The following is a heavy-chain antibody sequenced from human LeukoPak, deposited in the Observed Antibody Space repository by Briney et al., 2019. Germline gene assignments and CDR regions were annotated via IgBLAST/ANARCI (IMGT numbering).Heavy chain of an antibody. J-gene: IGHJ4*02. D-gene: IGHD3-10*01. CDR1: GGSISSYY. V-gene: IGHV4-39*07. CDR3: ARDSPLDGSGSYSYYFDY. Sequence: PSETLSLTCTVSGGSISSYYWSWIRQPPGKGLEWIGSIYHSGSTYYNPSLKSRVTISVDTSKNQFSLKLSSVTAADTAVYYCARDSPLDGSGSYSYYFDYWGQGTLVTVSS. CDR2: IYHSGST.